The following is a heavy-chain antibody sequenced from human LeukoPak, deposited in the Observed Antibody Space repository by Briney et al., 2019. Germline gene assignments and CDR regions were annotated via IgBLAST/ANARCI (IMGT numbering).Heavy chain of an antibody. CDR3: ASLLGEMATIRPGFDY. V-gene: IGHV3-23*01. D-gene: IGHD5-24*01. J-gene: IGHJ4*02. Sequence: PGGSLRLSCAASGFTLSSYAMSWVRQAPGKGLEWVSAISGSGGSTYYADSVKGRFTISRDNSKNTLYLQMNSLRAEDTAVYYCASLLGEMATIRPGFDYWGQGTLVTVSS. CDR2: ISGSGGST. CDR1: GFTLSSYA.